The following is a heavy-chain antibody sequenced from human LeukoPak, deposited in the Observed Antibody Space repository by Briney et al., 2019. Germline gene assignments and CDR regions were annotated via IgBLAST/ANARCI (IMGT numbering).Heavy chain of an antibody. CDR3: ASPSSYYYDSSGYYIPPFDY. V-gene: IGHV7-4-1*02. CDR2: INTNTGNP. CDR1: GYTFTSYS. Sequence: ASVKVSCKASGYTFTSYSMHWVRQAPGQGLEWMGWINTNTGNPTYAQGFTGRFVFSLDTSVSTAYLQISSLKAEDTAVYYCASPSSYYYDSSGYYIPPFDYWGQGTLVTVSS. D-gene: IGHD3-22*01. J-gene: IGHJ4*02.